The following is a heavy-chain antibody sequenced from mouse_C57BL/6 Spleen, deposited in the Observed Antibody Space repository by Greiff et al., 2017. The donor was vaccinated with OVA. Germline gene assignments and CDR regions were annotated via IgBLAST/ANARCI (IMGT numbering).Heavy chain of an antibody. J-gene: IGHJ2*01. Sequence: EVLLVESGGGLVKPGGSLKLSCAASGFTFSDSGMHWVRQAPEKGLEWVAYISSGSSTIYYADTVKGRFTLSRDNAKNTLFLQMTSLRSEDTAVYYCARRYYAHYYFDYWGQGTTLTVSS. V-gene: IGHV5-17*01. CDR2: ISSGSSTI. CDR1: GFTFSDSG. CDR3: ARRYYAHYYFDY. D-gene: IGHD2-1*01.